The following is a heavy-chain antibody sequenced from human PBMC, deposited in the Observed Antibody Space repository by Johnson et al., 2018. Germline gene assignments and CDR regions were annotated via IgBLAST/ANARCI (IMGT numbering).Heavy chain of an antibody. CDR1: GGSFSGYY. V-gene: IGHV4-34*01. D-gene: IGHD6-6*01. CDR2: INHSGST. J-gene: IGHJ6*02. Sequence: QVQLQQWGAGLLKPSETLSLTCAVYGGSFSGYYWSWIRQPPGKGLEWIGEINHSGSTNYNPSLKSRVTISVDTSKNQFSLKLSSVTAADTAVYYCARDRQGAARAYYYGMDVWGQGTTVTVSS. CDR3: ARDRQGAARAYYYGMDV.